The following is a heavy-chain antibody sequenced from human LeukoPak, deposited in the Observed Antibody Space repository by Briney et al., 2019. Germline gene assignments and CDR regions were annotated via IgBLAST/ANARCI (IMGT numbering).Heavy chain of an antibody. D-gene: IGHD3-10*02. CDR3: AELGITMIGGV. J-gene: IGHJ6*04. V-gene: IGHV3-9*01. CDR2: ISRNSDNI. Sequence: GGSLRLSCAASGFIFHNYAMHWVRQAPGKGLEWVSGISRNSDNIAYADSVRGRFTISRDNAKNSLYLQMNSLRAEDTAVYYCAELGITMIGGVWGKGTTVTISS. CDR1: GFIFHNYA.